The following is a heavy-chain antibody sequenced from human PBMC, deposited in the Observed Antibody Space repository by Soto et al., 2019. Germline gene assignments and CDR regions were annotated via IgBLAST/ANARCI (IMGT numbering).Heavy chain of an antibody. CDR1: GFTVSSNY. V-gene: IGHV3-53*01. Sequence: EVQLVESGGGLIQPGGSLRLSCAASGFTVSSNYMSWVRQAPGKGLEWVSVIYSGGSTYYADSVKGRFTISRDNSKNTLYVQMNSVRAADTAVYYGAPTKRGYSYGSLDYWGQGTLVTVSS. CDR2: IYSGGST. CDR3: APTKRGYSYGSLDY. D-gene: IGHD5-18*01. J-gene: IGHJ4*02.